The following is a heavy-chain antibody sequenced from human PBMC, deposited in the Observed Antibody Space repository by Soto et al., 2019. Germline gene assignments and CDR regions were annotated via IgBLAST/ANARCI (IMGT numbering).Heavy chain of an antibody. V-gene: IGHV3-23*01. CDR1: GFIFSNAW. Sequence: GGSLRLSCAASGFIFSNAWINWVRQAPGKGLEWVSAISGSGGSTYYADSVKGRFTISRDNSKNTLYLQMNSLRAEDTAVYYCAKGYSYVPDAFDIWGQGTMVTVSS. CDR2: ISGSGGST. CDR3: AKGYSYVPDAFDI. J-gene: IGHJ3*02. D-gene: IGHD5-18*01.